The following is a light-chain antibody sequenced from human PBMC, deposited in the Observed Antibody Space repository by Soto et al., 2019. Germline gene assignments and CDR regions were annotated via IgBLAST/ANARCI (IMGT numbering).Light chain of an antibody. Sequence: DRQMTQSPSTLSASVGDRVTITCRASQSISSWLAWYQQKPGKAPKLLIYKASSLESGVPSRFSGSGSGTEFTLTISSLQPDDFATYYCQQYNSYPWTFGQGTKVDI. J-gene: IGKJ1*01. CDR2: KAS. CDR3: QQYNSYPWT. CDR1: QSISSW. V-gene: IGKV1-5*03.